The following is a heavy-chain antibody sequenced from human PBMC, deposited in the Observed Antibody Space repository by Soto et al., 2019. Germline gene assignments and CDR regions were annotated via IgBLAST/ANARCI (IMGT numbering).Heavy chain of an antibody. J-gene: IGHJ6*03. D-gene: IGHD2-15*01. CDR3: ARGRGYCSGGSCFSGFRNYYYYYYIDA. Sequence: PSETLSLTCARYGRPFSGYYWGLIRHPPGKGLEWMGEIKHSGSTNYNPSLKSRVIISVDTSKSQYSLKLRSVTAADTAVYYCARGRGYCSGGSCFSGFRNYYYYYYIDARGKGTTVTVPS. CDR2: IKHSGST. CDR1: GRPFSGYY. V-gene: IGHV4-34*01.